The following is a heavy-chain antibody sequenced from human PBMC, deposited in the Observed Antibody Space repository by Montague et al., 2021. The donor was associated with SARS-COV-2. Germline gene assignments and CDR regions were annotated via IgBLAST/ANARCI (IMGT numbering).Heavy chain of an antibody. D-gene: IGHD6-19*01. J-gene: IGHJ4*02. CDR2: ILHSGTA. CDR3: AKDVSLSVAALDS. CDR1: GGSIKTYIW. Sequence: SETLSLTCAVSGGSIKTYIWWSWVRQAPGKGLEWLGEILHSGTANYNPSLKSRVTISVDKSRNEFSLKLSSLTAADTAVYFCAKDVSLSVAALDSWGREPWSPSPQ. V-gene: IGHV4-4*02.